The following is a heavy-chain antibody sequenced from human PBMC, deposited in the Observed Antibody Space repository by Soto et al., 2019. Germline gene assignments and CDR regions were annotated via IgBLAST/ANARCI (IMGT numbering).Heavy chain of an antibody. CDR1: GGSISGYY. J-gene: IGHJ4*02. Sequence: SSETLSLTCTVSGGSISGYYWNWIRQPPGKGLEWIGNLHYSGSTNYNPSLRSRITISVDTSKNQFSLKVDSLTAADTAVYYCARGIDFYDSSGFPPHLDHWGQGTLVTVSS. CDR2: LHYSGST. V-gene: IGHV4-59*01. CDR3: ARGIDFYDSSGFPPHLDH. D-gene: IGHD3-22*01.